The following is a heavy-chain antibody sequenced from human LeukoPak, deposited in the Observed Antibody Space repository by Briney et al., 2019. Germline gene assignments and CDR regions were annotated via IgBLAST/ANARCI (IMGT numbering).Heavy chain of an antibody. CDR1: GFTFTMFG. D-gene: IGHD2-2*01. J-gene: IGHJ6*02. Sequence: GGSLRLSCAASGFTFTMFGMNWVRQAPGKGLEWVSYIDARSGIVYYADSVKGRFTISRDNSKNTLYLQMNSLRAEDTAVYYCAKERAVVPRGGMDVWGQGTTVTVSS. CDR3: AKERAVVPRGGMDV. V-gene: IGHV3-48*01. CDR2: IDARSGIV.